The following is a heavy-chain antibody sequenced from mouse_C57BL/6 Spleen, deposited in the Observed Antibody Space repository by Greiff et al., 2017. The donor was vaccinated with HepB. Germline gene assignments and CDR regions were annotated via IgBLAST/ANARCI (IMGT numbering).Heavy chain of an antibody. CDR2: ISDGGSYT. Sequence: EVMLVESGGGLVKPGGSLKLSCAASGFTFSSYAMSWVRQTPEKRLEWVATISDGGSYTYYPDNVKGRFTISRDNAKNNLYLQMSHLKSEDTAMYYCAREDDGAMDYWGQGTSVTVSS. CDR1: GFTFSSYA. D-gene: IGHD2-3*01. CDR3: AREDDGAMDY. J-gene: IGHJ4*01. V-gene: IGHV5-4*01.